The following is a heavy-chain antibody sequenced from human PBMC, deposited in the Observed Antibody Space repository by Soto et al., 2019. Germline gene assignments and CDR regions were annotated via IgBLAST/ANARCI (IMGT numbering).Heavy chain of an antibody. D-gene: IGHD2-21*01. J-gene: IGHJ4*02. CDR1: GYTFTNYY. Sequence: QVQLVQSGAEVKKPGASVKVSCKTSGYTFTNYYMHWVRQAPGQGLEWMAIINPSGGSTKYAQKFQGRVTMTRDTSTSTVYMEVSSLRSEDTAVYYCARGGSVVVMTDGFDYWGQGTLVTVSS. CDR2: INPSGGST. CDR3: ARGGSVVVMTDGFDY. V-gene: IGHV1-46*01.